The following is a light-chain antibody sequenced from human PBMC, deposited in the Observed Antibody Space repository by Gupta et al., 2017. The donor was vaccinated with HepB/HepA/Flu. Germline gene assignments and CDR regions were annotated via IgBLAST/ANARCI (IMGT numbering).Light chain of an antibody. CDR3: QQSNSHGT. J-gene: IGKJ1*01. CDR2: KAS. Sequence: DIQMTQSPSTLSASVGDRVTITCRASQSISNWLAWYQQKAGKAPKLLIYKASSLESGVPSRFSGSRSGTEFTLTSSSLQPDDFATYYFQQSNSHGTFGQGTKVEIK. CDR1: QSISNW. V-gene: IGKV1-5*03.